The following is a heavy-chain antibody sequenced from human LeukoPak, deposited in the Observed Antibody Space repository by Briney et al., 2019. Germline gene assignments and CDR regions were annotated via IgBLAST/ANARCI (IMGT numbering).Heavy chain of an antibody. CDR2: IYSGGST. J-gene: IGHJ4*02. CDR1: GFTVSSNY. CDR3: WRNGYTSGWYRN. V-gene: IGHV3-53*01. D-gene: IGHD6-19*01. Sequence: GGSLRLSCAASGFTVSSNYMSWVRQAPGKGLEWVSTIYSGGSTYYADSVKGRFTISTNNSNNTLFLQKNSLRGGEPASYYYWRNGYTSGWYRNWGQGTLVTVSS.